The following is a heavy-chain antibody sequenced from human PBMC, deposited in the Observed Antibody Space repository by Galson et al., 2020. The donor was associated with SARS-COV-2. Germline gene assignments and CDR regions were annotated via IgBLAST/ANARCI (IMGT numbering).Heavy chain of an antibody. CDR1: GGSISSSSYY. V-gene: IGHV4-39*01. CDR3: ARLIQLFVGFDP. Sequence: SETLSLTCTVSGGSISSSSYYWGWIRQPPGKGLEWIGSIYYSGSTYYNPSLKSRVTISVDTSKNQFSLKLSSVTAADTAVYYCARLIQLFVGFDPWGQGTLVTVSS. D-gene: IGHD5-18*01. J-gene: IGHJ5*02. CDR2: IYYSGST.